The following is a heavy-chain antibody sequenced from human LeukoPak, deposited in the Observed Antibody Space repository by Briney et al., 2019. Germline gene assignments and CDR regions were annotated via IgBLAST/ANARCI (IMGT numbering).Heavy chain of an antibody. V-gene: IGHV3-30-3*01. Sequence: GGSLRLSCAASGFTLSYYTMHWVRQAPGKGLEWVAVISYDGSNEYYADSVKGRFTISRDNSKNTLYLQMNSLRVEDTAVYYCARVLNYYDSSGYYFSYWGQGTLVTVSS. D-gene: IGHD3-22*01. J-gene: IGHJ4*02. CDR3: ARVLNYYDSSGYYFSY. CDR2: ISYDGSNE. CDR1: GFTLSYYT.